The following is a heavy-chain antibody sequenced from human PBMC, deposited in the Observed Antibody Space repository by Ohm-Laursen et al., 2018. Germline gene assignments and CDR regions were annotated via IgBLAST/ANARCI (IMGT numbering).Heavy chain of an antibody. CDR1: GFTFGDYA. CDR2: IRSKAYGGTT. Sequence: SLRLSCAASGFTFGDYAMSWVRQAPGKGLEWVGFIRSKAYGGTTEYAASVKGRFTISRDDSKSIAYLQMNSLKTEDTAVYYCTNPDCSGGSCYSPGGGYYFDYWGQGTLVTVSS. CDR3: TNPDCSGGSCYSPGGGYYFDY. J-gene: IGHJ4*02. V-gene: IGHV3-49*04. D-gene: IGHD2-15*01.